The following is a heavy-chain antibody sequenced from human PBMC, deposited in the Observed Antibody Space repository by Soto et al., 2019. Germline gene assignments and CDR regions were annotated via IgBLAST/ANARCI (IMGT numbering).Heavy chain of an antibody. CDR2: IYYSGST. CDR3: ARDFTGIGWFDP. D-gene: IGHD6-13*01. Sequence: SETLSLTCTVSGGSISSYYWSWIRQPPGKGLEWIGYIYYSGSTNYNPSLKSRVTISVDTSKNQFSLKLSSVTAADTAVYYCARDFTGIGWFDPWGQGTLVTVSS. V-gene: IGHV4-59*01. CDR1: GGSISSYY. J-gene: IGHJ5*02.